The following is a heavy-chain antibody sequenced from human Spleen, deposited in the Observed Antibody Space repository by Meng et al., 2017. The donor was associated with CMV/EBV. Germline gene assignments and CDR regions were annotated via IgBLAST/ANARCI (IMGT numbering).Heavy chain of an antibody. Sequence: VAGGSISSGDYYWGWIRQPPGKGLEWIGYIYYSGSTYYNPSLKSRVTISVDTSKNQFSLKLSSVTAADTAVYYCARGGGRNYVRWFDPWGQGTLVTSP. CDR3: ARGGGRNYVRWFDP. V-gene: IGHV4-30-4*08. D-gene: IGHD1-7*01. J-gene: IGHJ5*02. CDR2: IYYSGST. CDR1: GGSISSGDYY.